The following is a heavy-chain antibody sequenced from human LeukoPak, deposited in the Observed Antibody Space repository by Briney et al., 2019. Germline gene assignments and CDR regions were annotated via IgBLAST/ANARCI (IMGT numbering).Heavy chain of an antibody. CDR2: IKSKTDGGTT. CDR3: TTDGYGSGSCLSCY. Sequence: GGSLRLSCAASGFTFSNAWMSWVRQAPGKGLEWVGRIKSKTDGGTTDYAAPVKGRFTISRDDSKNTLYLQMNSLKTEDTAVYYCTTDGYGSGSCLSCYRGQGTLVTVST. J-gene: IGHJ4*02. CDR1: GFTFSNAW. V-gene: IGHV3-15*01. D-gene: IGHD3-10*01.